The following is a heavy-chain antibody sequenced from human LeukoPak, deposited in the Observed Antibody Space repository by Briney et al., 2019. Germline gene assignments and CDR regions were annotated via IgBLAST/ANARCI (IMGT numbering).Heavy chain of an antibody. D-gene: IGHD1-14*01. J-gene: IGHJ5*02. CDR1: GFTFSSYS. Sequence: GGPLRLSCAASGFTFSSYSMNWVRQAPGKGLEWVSYISRSSSTIYYADSVKGRFTISRDNAKKSLYLQMNSLRAEDTAVYYCARDNHEDSNWFDPWGXGTXVXXXS. CDR3: ARDNHEDSNWFDP. V-gene: IGHV3-48*04. CDR2: ISRSSSTI.